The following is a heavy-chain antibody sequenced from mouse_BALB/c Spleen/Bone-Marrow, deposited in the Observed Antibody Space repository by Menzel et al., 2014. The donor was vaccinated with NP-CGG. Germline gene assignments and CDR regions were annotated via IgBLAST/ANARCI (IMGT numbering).Heavy chain of an antibody. V-gene: IGHV1S40*01. Sequence: VQLQQSGPGLVRPGASVKLSCKASGYIFNTYWMNWVKQRPGQGLEWIGQIFPASVSTSYNEMFEGKATLTVDTSSNTAYMQLSSLTSEDSAVYYCARAYYAMDYWGQGTSVTVSS. CDR2: IFPASVST. J-gene: IGHJ4*01. CDR3: ARAYYAMDY. CDR1: GYIFNTYW.